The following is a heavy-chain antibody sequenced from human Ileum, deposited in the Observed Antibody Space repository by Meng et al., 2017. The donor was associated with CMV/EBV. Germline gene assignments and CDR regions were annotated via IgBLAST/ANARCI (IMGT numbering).Heavy chain of an antibody. D-gene: IGHD1-26*01. CDR3: ARRGGSYFWDY. CDR2: ISADNGNT. CDR1: GYTFTSYG. V-gene: IGHV1-18*01. Sequence: SVKVSCKASGYTFTSYGISWVRQAPGQGLEWMGWISADNGNTNYEQKLQGRVTMTTATSTSTAYMELRSVGYDDTDVYYCARRGGSYFWDYWGQGTLVTVSS. J-gene: IGHJ4*02.